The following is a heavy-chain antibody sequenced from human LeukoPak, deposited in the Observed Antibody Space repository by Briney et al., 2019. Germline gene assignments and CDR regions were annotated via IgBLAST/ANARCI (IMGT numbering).Heavy chain of an antibody. CDR1: GGSISSCSYY. D-gene: IGHD3-16*02. V-gene: IGHV4-39*01. Sequence: SETLSLTCTVSGGSISSCSYYWGWIRQPPGKGLEWIGSIYYSGSTYYNPSLKSRVTISVDTSKNQFSLKLSSVAAADTAVYYCARLRITFGGVIAWGQGTLVTVSS. CDR3: ARLRITFGGVIA. J-gene: IGHJ5*02. CDR2: IYYSGST.